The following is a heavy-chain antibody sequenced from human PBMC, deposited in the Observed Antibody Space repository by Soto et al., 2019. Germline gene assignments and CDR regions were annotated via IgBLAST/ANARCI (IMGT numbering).Heavy chain of an antibody. CDR3: AKADPLGYCSSTSCHYYYYYGMDV. CDR1: GFTFSSYG. CDR2: ISYDGSNK. Sequence: QVQLEESGGGVVQPGRSLRLSCAASGFTFSSYGMHWVRQAPGKGLEWVAVISYDGSNKYYADSVKGRFTISRDNSKNTLYLQMNSLRAEDTAVYYCAKADPLGYCSSTSCHYYYYYGMDVWGQGTTVTVSS. D-gene: IGHD2-2*01. V-gene: IGHV3-30*18. J-gene: IGHJ6*02.